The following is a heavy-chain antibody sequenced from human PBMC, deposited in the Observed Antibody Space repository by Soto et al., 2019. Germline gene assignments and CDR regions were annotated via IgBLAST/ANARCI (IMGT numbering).Heavy chain of an antibody. V-gene: IGHV3-30-3*01. CDR1: GFTFCSYA. J-gene: IGHJ6*01. D-gene: IGHD6-13*01. Sequence: VGSLRLSCAASGFTFCSYAMHWVRQAPGKGLEGGAVRSYEGSNKYYADSVKSRFTISRDNSKNTLYLQMNSLRAEDTVVYYCARDPPLRDSSSWTVLKYYYYYYGMDVWAQGTKVTVSS. CDR2: RSYEGSNK. CDR3: ARDPPLRDSSSWTVLKYYYYYYGMDV.